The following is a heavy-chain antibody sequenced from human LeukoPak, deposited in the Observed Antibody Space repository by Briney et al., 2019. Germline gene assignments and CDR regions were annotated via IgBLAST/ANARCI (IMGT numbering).Heavy chain of an antibody. CDR1: GGTFSSYA. V-gene: IGHV1-69*04. CDR2: IIPILGIA. Sequence: ASVKVSCKASGGTFSSYAISRVRQAPGQGLEWVGRIIPILGIANYAQKFQGRVTITADKSTSTAYMELSSLRSEDTAVYYCARDTRPGMATHDYWGQGTLVTVSS. D-gene: IGHD5-24*01. CDR3: ARDTRPGMATHDY. J-gene: IGHJ4*02.